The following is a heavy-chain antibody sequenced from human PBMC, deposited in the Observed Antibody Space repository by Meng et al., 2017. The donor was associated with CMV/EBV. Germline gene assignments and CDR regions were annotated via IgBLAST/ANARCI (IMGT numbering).Heavy chain of an antibody. CDR2: INHSGST. J-gene: IGHJ4*02. V-gene: IGHV4-34*01. CDR3: ARGEGEHFDWLFGYYFDY. Sequence: GSLRLSCAVYGGSFSGSYWGWIRQPPGKGLAWNGEINHSGSTNYNPSLKRRVTISVDTSKNQFSLKLSSVTAANTAVYYCARGEGEHFDWLFGYYFDYWGQGTLVTVSS. CDR1: GGSFSGSY. D-gene: IGHD3-9*01.